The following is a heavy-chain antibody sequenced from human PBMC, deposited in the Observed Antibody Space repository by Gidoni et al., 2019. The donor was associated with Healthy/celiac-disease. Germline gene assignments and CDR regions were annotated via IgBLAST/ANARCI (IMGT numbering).Heavy chain of an antibody. D-gene: IGHD5-18*01. V-gene: IGHV3-49*02. Sequence: GRFTISRDDSKSIAYLQMNSLKTEDTAVYYCTRSNTAMEGHIGMDVWGQGTTVTVSS. J-gene: IGHJ6*02. CDR3: TRSNTAMEGHIGMDV.